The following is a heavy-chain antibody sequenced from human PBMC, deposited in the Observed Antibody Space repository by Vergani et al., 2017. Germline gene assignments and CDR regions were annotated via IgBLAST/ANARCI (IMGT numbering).Heavy chain of an antibody. V-gene: IGHV1-18*04. J-gene: IGHJ4*02. Sequence: QVQLVQSGAEVKKPGASVKVSCKASGYTFTSYGISWVRQAPGQGLEWMGWISAYNGNTNYAQKLQGRVTMTTDTSTGTAYMELRSLRSDDTAVYYCARDASTYYYDSSGYYRQTYFDYWGQGTLVTVSS. CDR2: ISAYNGNT. D-gene: IGHD3-22*01. CDR3: ARDASTYYYDSSGYYRQTYFDY. CDR1: GYTFTSYG.